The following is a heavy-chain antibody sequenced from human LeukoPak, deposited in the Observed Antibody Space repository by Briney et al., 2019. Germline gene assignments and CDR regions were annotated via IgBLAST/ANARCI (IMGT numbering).Heavy chain of an antibody. CDR3: ARDRSGSYSRDY. J-gene: IGHJ4*02. V-gene: IGHV3-30*03. Sequence: PGRSLRLSCAASGFTFRSYGVHWVRQVPGKGLEWVAIISYDGSVKYYADSVKGRFTISRDSFNDTLYLQMNSLRPDDSAVYYCARDRSGSYSRDYWGQGTLVTVSS. D-gene: IGHD1-26*01. CDR2: ISYDGSVK. CDR1: GFTFRSYG.